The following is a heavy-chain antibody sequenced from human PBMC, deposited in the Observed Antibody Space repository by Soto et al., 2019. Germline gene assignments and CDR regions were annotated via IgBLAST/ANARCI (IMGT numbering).Heavy chain of an antibody. CDR3: AKDVYYDSSGYDY. J-gene: IGHJ4*02. V-gene: IGHV3-23*01. Sequence: EVQLLESGGGLVQPGGSLRLSCAASGFTFSSYAMSWDRQAPGKGLEWVSAISGSGGSTYYADSVKGRFTISRDNSKNTLYLQMNSLRAEDTAVYYCAKDVYYDSSGYDYWGQGTLVTVSS. CDR2: ISGSGGST. D-gene: IGHD3-22*01. CDR1: GFTFSSYA.